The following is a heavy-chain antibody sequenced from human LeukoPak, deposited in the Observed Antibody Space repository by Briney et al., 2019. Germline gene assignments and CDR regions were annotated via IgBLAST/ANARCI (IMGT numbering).Heavy chain of an antibody. CDR3: ARDRVLEWSGWFDP. CDR1: GGYVSGYY. J-gene: IGHJ5*02. CDR2: VYYSGST. Sequence: PSETLSLTCVVSGGYVSGYYWGWIRQPPGRGLEWIGYVYYSGSTNYNPSLKSRVTISADTSKNQFSLKLSSVTAADTAVYYCARDRVLEWSGWFDPWGQGTLVTVSS. D-gene: IGHD3-3*01. V-gene: IGHV4-59*02.